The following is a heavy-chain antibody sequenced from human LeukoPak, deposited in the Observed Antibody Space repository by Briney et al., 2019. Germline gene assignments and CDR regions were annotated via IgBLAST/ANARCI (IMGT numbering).Heavy chain of an antibody. J-gene: IGHJ4*02. CDR3: AADAVAGTNYFDY. Sequence: GGSLRLSCAASGFTVSSIYMSWVRQAPGKGLEWVSVVYSGGSTYYADSVKGRFTISRDNAKNSLYLQMNSLRAEDTAVYYCAADAVAGTNYFDYWGQGTLVTVSS. CDR1: GFTVSSIY. D-gene: IGHD6-19*01. CDR2: VYSGGST. V-gene: IGHV3-66*01.